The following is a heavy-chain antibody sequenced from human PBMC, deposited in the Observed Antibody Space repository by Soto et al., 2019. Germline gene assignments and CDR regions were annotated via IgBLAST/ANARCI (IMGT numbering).Heavy chain of an antibody. CDR2: ISSSGSTI. J-gene: IGHJ4*02. CDR1: GFTFSSYE. Sequence: GGSLRLSCAASGFTFSSYEMNWVRQAPGKGLEWVSYISSSGSTIYYADSVKGRFTISRDNAKNSPYLQMNSLRAEDTAVYYCAGTYDYVWGSYHPLDYWGQGTLVTVSS. CDR3: AGTYDYVWGSYHPLDY. V-gene: IGHV3-48*03. D-gene: IGHD3-16*02.